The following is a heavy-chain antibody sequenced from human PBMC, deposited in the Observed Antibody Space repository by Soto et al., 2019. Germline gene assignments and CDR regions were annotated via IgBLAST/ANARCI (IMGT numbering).Heavy chain of an antibody. Sequence: PGGSLRLSFAAAGCVVSESFMSWIRQAPGKGLEWVSSISTTSTFADYAASLKGRVTVSRDNSRNALFLQLDSLRDEDTAVYFCARGAVSRQHFYYGFDVWGQGTTVTVSS. CDR2: ISTTSTFA. J-gene: IGHJ6*02. D-gene: IGHD4-17*01. CDR3: ARGAVSRQHFYYGFDV. V-gene: IGHV3-11*06. CDR1: GCVVSESF.